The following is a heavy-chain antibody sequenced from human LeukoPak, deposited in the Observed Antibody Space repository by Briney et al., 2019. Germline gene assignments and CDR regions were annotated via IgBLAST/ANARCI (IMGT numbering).Heavy chain of an antibody. J-gene: IGHJ4*02. CDR2: ISGGGANT. V-gene: IGHV3-23*01. CDR1: GXTFSSYA. Sequence: GGSLRLSWAASGXTFSSYAMSWVRQAPGKGLEWVSGISGGGANTYYADSVKGRFTISRDNSKNTLYLQMNSLRAEDTAVYYCAKGPAKGSPYYFDYWGQGTLVTVSS. D-gene: IGHD4/OR15-4a*01. CDR3: AKGPAKGSPYYFDY.